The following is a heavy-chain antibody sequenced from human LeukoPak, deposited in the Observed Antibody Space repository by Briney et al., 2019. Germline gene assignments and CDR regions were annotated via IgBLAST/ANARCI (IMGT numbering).Heavy chain of an antibody. D-gene: IGHD5-18*01. V-gene: IGHV3-48*02. J-gene: IGHJ4*02. Sequence: GGSLRLSCAASGFTFGSYSMNWVRQAPGKGLEWVSYISSSSSTMYYADSVKGRFTISRDNAKNSLYLQMNSLRDEDTAVYYCARDQFDIRGYSYGFFDYWGQGTLVTVSS. CDR3: ARDQFDIRGYSYGFFDY. CDR1: GFTFGSYS. CDR2: ISSSSSTM.